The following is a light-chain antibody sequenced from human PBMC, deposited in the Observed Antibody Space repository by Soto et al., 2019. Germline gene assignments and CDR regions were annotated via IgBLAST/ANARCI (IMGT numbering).Light chain of an antibody. J-gene: IGKJ1*01. CDR1: QSVSSSY. Sequence: EIVLTQSPGTLSLSPVERATLSCRASQSVSSSYLAWYQQKPGQAPRLLIYGASSRATGIPDRFSGSGSGTDFTLTISGLEPEDSAAYYCQRHGATFGQGTKVDI. CDR3: QRHGAT. CDR2: GAS. V-gene: IGKV3-20*01.